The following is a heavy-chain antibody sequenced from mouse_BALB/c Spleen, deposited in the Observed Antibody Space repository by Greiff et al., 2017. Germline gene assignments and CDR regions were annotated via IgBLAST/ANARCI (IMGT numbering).Heavy chain of an antibody. D-gene: IGHD2-1*01. CDR3: ARDYGNYDWYFDV. J-gene: IGHJ1*01. CDR1: GFSLTGYG. CDR2: IWGDGST. Sequence: VKLMESGPGLVAPSQSLSITCTVSGFSLTGYGVNWVRQPPGKGLEWLGMIWGDGSTDYNSALKSRLSISKDNSKSQVFLKMNSLQTDDTARYYCARDYGNYDWYFDVWGAGTTVTVSS. V-gene: IGHV2-6-7*01.